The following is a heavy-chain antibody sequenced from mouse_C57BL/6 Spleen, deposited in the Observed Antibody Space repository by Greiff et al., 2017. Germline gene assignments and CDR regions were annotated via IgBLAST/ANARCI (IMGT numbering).Heavy chain of an antibody. CDR2: IYPGDGDT. J-gene: IGHJ4*01. Sequence: VQLQQSGPELVKPGASVKISCKASGYAFSSSWMNWVKQRPGKGLEWIGRIYPGDGDTNYNGKFKGKATLTADKSSSTAYMQLSSLTSEDSAVYFCARLPIYYGYYYAMDYWGQGTSVTVSS. D-gene: IGHD2-2*01. CDR1: GYAFSSSW. CDR3: ARLPIYYGYYYAMDY. V-gene: IGHV1-82*01.